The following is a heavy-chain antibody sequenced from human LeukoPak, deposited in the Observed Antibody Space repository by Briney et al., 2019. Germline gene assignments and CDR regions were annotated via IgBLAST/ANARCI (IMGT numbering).Heavy chain of an antibody. Sequence: SETLSLTCAVCGGSFSGYYWSWIRQPPGKGLEWIGEINHSGSTNYNPSLKSRVTISVDTSKNQFSLKLSSVTAADTAVYYCASTLYYYYYMDVWGKGTTVTVSS. CDR1: GGSFSGYY. V-gene: IGHV4-34*01. J-gene: IGHJ6*03. CDR2: INHSGST. CDR3: ASTLYYYYYMDV.